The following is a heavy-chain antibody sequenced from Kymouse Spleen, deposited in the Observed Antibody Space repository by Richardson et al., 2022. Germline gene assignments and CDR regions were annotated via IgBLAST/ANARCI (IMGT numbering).Heavy chain of an antibody. J-gene: IGHJ2*01. CDR2: IKSKTDGGTT. D-gene: IGHD1-7*01. CDR1: GFTFSNAW. Sequence: EVQLVESGGGLVKPGGSLRLSCAASGFTFSNAWMSWVRQAPGKGLEWVGRIKSKTDGGTTDYAAPVKGRFTISRDDSKNTLYLQMNSLKTEDTAVYYCTTDRYNWNYVPYWYFDLWGRGTLVTVSS. V-gene: IGHV3-15*01. CDR3: TTDRYNWNYVPYWYFDL.